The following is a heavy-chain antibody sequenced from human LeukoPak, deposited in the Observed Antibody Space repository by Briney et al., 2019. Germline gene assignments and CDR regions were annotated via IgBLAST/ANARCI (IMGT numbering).Heavy chain of an antibody. V-gene: IGHV1-8*01. CDR2: MNPNSDNT. CDR1: GYTFTSYD. J-gene: IGHJ4*02. D-gene: IGHD1-26*01. CDR3: ARGRSYGVAYFFDY. Sequence: ASVKVSCKASGYTFTSYDMNWVRQATGQGLEWMGWMNPNSDNTGYAQKFQGRVTMTRNTSISTAYMELSSLRSEDTAVYYCARGRSYGVAYFFDYWGQGTLVTVSS.